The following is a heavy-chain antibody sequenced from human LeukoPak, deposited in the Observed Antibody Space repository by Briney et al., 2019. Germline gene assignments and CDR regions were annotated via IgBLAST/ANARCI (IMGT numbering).Heavy chain of an antibody. J-gene: IGHJ5*02. CDR3: AREWYYDSSGYFPGDWFDP. CDR2: IKQDGSEK. V-gene: IGHV3-7*01. CDR1: GFTFSSYW. Sequence: GGSLRLSCAASGFTFSSYWMSWVRQATGKGLEWVANIKQDGSEKYYVDSVKGRFTISRDNAKNSLYLQMNSLRAEDTAVYYCAREWYYDSSGYFPGDWFDPWGQGTLVTVSS. D-gene: IGHD3-22*01.